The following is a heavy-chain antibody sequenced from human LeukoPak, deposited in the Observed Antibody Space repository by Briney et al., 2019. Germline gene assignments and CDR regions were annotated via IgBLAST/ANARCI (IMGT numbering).Heavy chain of an antibody. CDR3: ARAVLWGIAARPPDY. J-gene: IGHJ4*02. Sequence: GGSLRLSCAASGFTFDDYGMSWVRQAPGKGLEWVSGINWNGGSTGYADSVKGRFTISRDNAKNSLYLQMNSLRAEDTAVYYCARAVLWGIAARPPDYWGQGTLVTVSS. CDR2: INWNGGST. D-gene: IGHD6-6*01. CDR1: GFTFDDYG. V-gene: IGHV3-20*04.